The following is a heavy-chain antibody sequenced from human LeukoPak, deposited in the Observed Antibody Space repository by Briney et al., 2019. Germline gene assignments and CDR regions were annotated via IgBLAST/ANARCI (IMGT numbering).Heavy chain of an antibody. CDR1: GFTFSSYS. CDR2: ISSSSSYI. V-gene: IGHV3-21*01. CDR3: ARATYENWFDP. Sequence: GGSLRLSCAASGFTFSSYSMNWVRQAPGKGLEWVSSISSSSSYIYYADSVNGRFTISRGNAKNSLYLQMNSLRAEDTAVYYCARATYENWFDPWGQGTLVTVSS. J-gene: IGHJ5*02. D-gene: IGHD5-12*01.